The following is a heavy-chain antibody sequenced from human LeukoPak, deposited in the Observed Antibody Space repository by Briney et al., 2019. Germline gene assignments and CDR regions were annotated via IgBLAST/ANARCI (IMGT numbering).Heavy chain of an antibody. CDR2: INDSGST. Sequence: SETLSLTCAVSGGAFSNYFWTWIRQPPGKGLEWVAEINDSGSTNSNSSLRSRVAISLDTSKNQFSLRLTSVTAADTAVYYCARGQYCSTTTCYSARRYFDFWGQGTLVTVSS. J-gene: IGHJ4*02. V-gene: IGHV4-34*01. D-gene: IGHD2-2*01. CDR1: GGAFSNYF. CDR3: ARGQYCSTTTCYSARRYFDF.